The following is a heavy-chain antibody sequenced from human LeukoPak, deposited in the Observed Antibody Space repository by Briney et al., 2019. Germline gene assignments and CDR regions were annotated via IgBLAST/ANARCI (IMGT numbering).Heavy chain of an antibody. CDR2: IYYSGST. D-gene: IGHD3-3*01. V-gene: IGHV4-59*01. Sequence: SETLSLTCTVSGGSISRYYWSWIRQPPGKGLEWIGYIYYSGSTNFNPSLKSRVTISVDTSKNQFSLKLSSVTAADTAVYYCARSGPSYDFWSGYYRDYYYYMDVWGKGTTVTVSS. CDR3: ARSGPSYDFWSGYYRDYYYYMDV. J-gene: IGHJ6*03. CDR1: GGSISRYY.